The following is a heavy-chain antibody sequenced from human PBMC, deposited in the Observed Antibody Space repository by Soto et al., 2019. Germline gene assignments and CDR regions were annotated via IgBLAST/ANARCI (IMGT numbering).Heavy chain of an antibody. CDR1: GFTFSSYA. CDR2: ISGSGGST. J-gene: IGHJ4*02. V-gene: IGHV3-23*01. Sequence: EVQLLESGGGLVQPGGSLRLSCAASGFTFSSYAMSWVRQAPGKGLEWVSAISGSGGSTYYADSVKGRFTISRDNSKNTLYLKMNSLRAEDTAVYYCAKEGVDRPDIIGKPRGGAFDYWGQGTLVTVSS. D-gene: IGHD5-12*01. CDR3: AKEGVDRPDIIGKPRGGAFDY.